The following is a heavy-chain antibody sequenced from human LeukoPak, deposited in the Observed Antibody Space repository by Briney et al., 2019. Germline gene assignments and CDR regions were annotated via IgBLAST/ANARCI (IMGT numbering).Heavy chain of an antibody. V-gene: IGHV4-34*01. CDR1: GGSFSGYY. Sequence: SETLSLTCAVYGGSFSGYYWSWIRQPPGKGLEWIGEINHSGSTNYNPSLKSRVTVSVDTSKNQFSLRLSSVTAADTAVYYCARLRLTYYFDYWGQGTLVTVSS. D-gene: IGHD2-21*01. CDR3: ARLRLTYYFDY. CDR2: INHSGST. J-gene: IGHJ4*02.